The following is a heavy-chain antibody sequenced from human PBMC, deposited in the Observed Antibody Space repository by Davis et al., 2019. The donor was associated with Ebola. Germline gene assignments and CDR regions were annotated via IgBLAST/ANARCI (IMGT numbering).Heavy chain of an antibody. Sequence: MPSETLSLTCAVYGGSFSGYYWSWIRQPPGKGLEWIGEINHSGSTNYNPSLKSRVTISVDTSKNQFSLKLSSVTAADTAVYYCAREERITMVRGVLYYYYGMDVWGKGTTVTVSS. CDR3: AREERITMVRGVLYYYYGMDV. CDR2: INHSGST. J-gene: IGHJ6*04. V-gene: IGHV4-34*01. D-gene: IGHD3-10*01. CDR1: GGSFSGYY.